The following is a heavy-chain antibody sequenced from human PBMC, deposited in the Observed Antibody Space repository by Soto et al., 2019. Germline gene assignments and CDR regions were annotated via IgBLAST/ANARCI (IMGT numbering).Heavy chain of an antibody. CDR3: ASAPFWGYGMDV. Sequence: QVQLQESGPGLVKPSQTLSLTCNVSGGSISSGGHYWGWIRQHPGKGLEWIGYINYSGSTYYNPSFKSRVSISLATSKSQFSRKLSSVTAADTAIYFCASAPFWGYGMDVWGQGTTVTVSS. V-gene: IGHV4-31*03. D-gene: IGHD3-16*01. J-gene: IGHJ6*02. CDR1: GGSISSGGHY. CDR2: INYSGST.